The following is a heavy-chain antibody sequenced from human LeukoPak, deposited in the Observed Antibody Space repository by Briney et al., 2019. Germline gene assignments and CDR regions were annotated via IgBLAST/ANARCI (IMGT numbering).Heavy chain of an antibody. CDR3: AKDNGNTYYDIMTGYYHGHFDI. J-gene: IGHJ3*02. Sequence: VGSLRLSCAASGFTFSSYGMHWVRQAPGKGLEWVAFIRYDGSNKYYADSVKGRFTISRDNSKNTLYLQMNSLRAEDTAVYYCAKDNGNTYYDIMTGYYHGHFDIWGQGTMVTVSS. V-gene: IGHV3-30*02. CDR2: IRYDGSNK. CDR1: GFTFSSYG. D-gene: IGHD3-9*01.